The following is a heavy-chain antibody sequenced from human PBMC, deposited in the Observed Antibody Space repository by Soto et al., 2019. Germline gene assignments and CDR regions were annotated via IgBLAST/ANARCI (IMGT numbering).Heavy chain of an antibody. D-gene: IGHD3-3*02. J-gene: IGHJ6*02. CDR2: IFYKGST. Sequence: QVQLQESGPGLVKPSQTLSLTCTVSGGSISSPDYFWSWIRQPPGKGLEWIAYIFYKGSTYHNPSLKRRVTMSVDTAKNQFSLKLSSVTAADTAVYYCAREPHIFYCMDVWGQGTTVTVSS. V-gene: IGHV4-30-4*01. CDR1: GGSISSPDYF. CDR3: AREPHIFYCMDV.